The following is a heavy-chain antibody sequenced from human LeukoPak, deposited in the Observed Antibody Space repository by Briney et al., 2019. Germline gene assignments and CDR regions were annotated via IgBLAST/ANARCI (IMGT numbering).Heavy chain of an antibody. Sequence: GGSLRLSCAASGFTFSSYEMNWVRQAPGKGLEWVSYISSSGSTIYYADSVKGRFTISRDNAKNSLYLQMKSLRAEDTAVYSCASGCGSSCHPNLDYWGQGTLVTVSS. V-gene: IGHV3-48*03. J-gene: IGHJ4*02. CDR3: ASGCGSSCHPNLDY. D-gene: IGHD6-13*01. CDR2: ISSSGSTI. CDR1: GFTFSSYE.